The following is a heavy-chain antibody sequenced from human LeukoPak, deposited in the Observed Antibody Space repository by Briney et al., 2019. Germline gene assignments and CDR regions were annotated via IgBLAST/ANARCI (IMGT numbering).Heavy chain of an antibody. CDR2: ISDNGGRT. J-gene: IGHJ4*02. Sequence: GGSLRLSCAASGFTFSNHAMTWLRQAPGKGLEWVAGISDNGGRTFYADSVNGRFAISRDNSRNTVDLQMHGLRADDTAIYYCVKDPTLTTTGYFDLWGQGTLVTVSS. V-gene: IGHV3-23*01. CDR1: GFTFSNHA. D-gene: IGHD4-11*01. CDR3: VKDPTLTTTGYFDL.